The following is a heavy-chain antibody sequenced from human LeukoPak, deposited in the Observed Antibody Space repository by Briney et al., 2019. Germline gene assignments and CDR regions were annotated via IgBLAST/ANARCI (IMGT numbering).Heavy chain of an antibody. V-gene: IGHV1-2*04. Sequence: ASVKVSCKASGYTFTGYYMHWVRQAPGQGLEWMGWINPNSGGTNYAQKFQGWVTVTRDTSISTAYMELSRLRSDDTAVYYCARASGGQQLADFDYWGQGTLVTVSS. CDR2: INPNSGGT. CDR1: GYTFTGYY. J-gene: IGHJ4*02. CDR3: ARASGGQQLADFDY. D-gene: IGHD6-13*01.